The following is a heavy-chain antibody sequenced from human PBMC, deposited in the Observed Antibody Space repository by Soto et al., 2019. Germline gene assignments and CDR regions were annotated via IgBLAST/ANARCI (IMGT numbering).Heavy chain of an antibody. D-gene: IGHD2-15*01. CDR1: GYTFTSYG. CDR2: ISAYNGNT. V-gene: IGHV1-18*01. Sequence: ASVKVSCKASGYTFTSYGIIWVRQAPGQGLVWMGWISAYNGNTNYAQKLQGRVTITTDTSTSTAYMELRILRSDETAVYYCALPVEESFGYWGQGTLVTVSS. J-gene: IGHJ4*02. CDR3: ALPVEESFGY.